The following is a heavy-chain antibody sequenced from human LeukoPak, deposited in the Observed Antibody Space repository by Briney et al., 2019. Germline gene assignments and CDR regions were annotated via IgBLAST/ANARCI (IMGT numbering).Heavy chain of an antibody. CDR1: GYTLTELS. CDR2: FDPEDGET. Sequence: GASVKVSCKVSGYTLTELSMHWVRQAPGKGLEWMGGFDPEDGETIYAQKFQGWVTMTRDTSISTAYMELSRLRSDDTAVYYCAREEGAVAGTDYYYGMDVWGQGTTVTVSS. D-gene: IGHD6-19*01. J-gene: IGHJ6*02. CDR3: AREEGAVAGTDYYYGMDV. V-gene: IGHV1-24*01.